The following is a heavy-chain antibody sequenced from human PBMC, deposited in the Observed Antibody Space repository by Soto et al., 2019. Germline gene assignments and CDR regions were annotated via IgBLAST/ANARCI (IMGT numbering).Heavy chain of an antibody. J-gene: IGHJ4*02. Sequence: QVQLVQSGAEVKKPGASVKVSCKASGYTFTSYGITWVRQAPGQGLEWMGWISAYNGNTKYAQKLKGRVTMTTDTSTSTADMGLRRLRSDDTAVYYCAGDGPPMDYWGQGTLVTVSS. CDR1: GYTFTSYG. CDR3: AGDGPPMDY. D-gene: IGHD2-2*01. V-gene: IGHV1-18*01. CDR2: ISAYNGNT.